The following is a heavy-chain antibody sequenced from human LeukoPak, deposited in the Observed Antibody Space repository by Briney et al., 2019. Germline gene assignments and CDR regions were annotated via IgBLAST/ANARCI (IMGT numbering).Heavy chain of an antibody. D-gene: IGHD3-3*01. Sequence: SETLSLTCTVSGGSISSGSYYWSWIRQPAGKGLEWIGSIYYSGSTYYNPSLKSRVTISVDTSKNQFSLKLSSVTAADTAVYYCARHDYDFWSGYYPPFDYWGQGTLVTVSS. CDR3: ARHDYDFWSGYYPPFDY. V-gene: IGHV4-39*01. CDR1: GGSISSGSYY. J-gene: IGHJ4*02. CDR2: IYYSGST.